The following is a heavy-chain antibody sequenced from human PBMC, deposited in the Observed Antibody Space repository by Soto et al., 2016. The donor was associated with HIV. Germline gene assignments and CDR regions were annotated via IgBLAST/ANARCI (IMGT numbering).Heavy chain of an antibody. CDR2: ISAGGGST. Sequence: EVRLLESGRGLVQSGGSLRLSCAVSGLTFSNYAMSWVRQAPGKGLEWVSGISAGGGSTYYADLVKGRFTISRDNFKNTLYLQMNSLRAEDTAVYYCAKWAYCSGGTCSEASPLDCWGQGTLVTVSS. V-gene: IGHV3-23*01. D-gene: IGHD2-15*01. J-gene: IGHJ4*02. CDR3: AKWAYCSGGTCSEASPLDC. CDR1: GLTFSNYA.